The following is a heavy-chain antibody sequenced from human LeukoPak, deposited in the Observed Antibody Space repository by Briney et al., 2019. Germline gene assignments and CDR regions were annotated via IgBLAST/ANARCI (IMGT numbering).Heavy chain of an antibody. J-gene: IGHJ4*02. D-gene: IGHD5-24*01. CDR3: ARHDPMATIKYYFDY. CDR1: GGSISSSSYY. CDR2: IYYSGST. Sequence: SETLSLTCTVSGGSISSSSYYWGWIRQPPGKGLERIGSIYYSGSTYYNPSLKSRVTISVDTSKNQFSLKLSSVTAADTAVYYCARHDPMATIKYYFDYWGQGTLVTVSS. V-gene: IGHV4-39*01.